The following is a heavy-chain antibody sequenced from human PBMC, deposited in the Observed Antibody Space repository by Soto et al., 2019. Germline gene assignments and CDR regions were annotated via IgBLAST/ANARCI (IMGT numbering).Heavy chain of an antibody. CDR1: GYSFTSYW. CDR2: VDPSDSYT. Sequence: EVQLVQSGAEVKKPGESLRISCKGSGYSFTSYWISWVRQMPGKGLEWMGRVDPSDSYTNYSPSFQGHVTISADKSISTAYLQWSSLKASDTGMYYCARLQPAAGDNGLTFDYWGQGILVTVSS. D-gene: IGHD6-13*01. J-gene: IGHJ4*02. V-gene: IGHV5-10-1*01. CDR3: ARLQPAAGDNGLTFDY.